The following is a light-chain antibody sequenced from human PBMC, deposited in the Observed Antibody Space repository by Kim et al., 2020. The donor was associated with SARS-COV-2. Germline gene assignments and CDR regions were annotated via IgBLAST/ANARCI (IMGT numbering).Light chain of an antibody. Sequence: QSALTQPASVSESPGQSITISCTGTSSDVGSYNYVSWYQQHPGKAPKVMIYDVSNRPSGVSDRFSGSKSGNTASLTISGLQAEDEADYFCSSYTTSTSVVFGGGTKVTVL. CDR1: SSDVGSYNY. V-gene: IGLV2-14*03. J-gene: IGLJ2*01. CDR2: DVS. CDR3: SSYTTSTSVV.